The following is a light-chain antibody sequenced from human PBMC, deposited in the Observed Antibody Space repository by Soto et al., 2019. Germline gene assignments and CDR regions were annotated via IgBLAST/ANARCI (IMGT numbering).Light chain of an antibody. CDR2: GAS. V-gene: IGKV3-15*01. CDR1: QSVSRN. J-gene: IGKJ1*01. CDR3: QQYNNWPPT. Sequence: EIVLTQSPGTLSLSPGERATLSCRASQSVSRNLAWYQQKPGQANRLLIYGASTRATGIPARFSGSGSGTEFTLTISSLQSEEFAVYYCQQYNNWPPTFGQGNKVDIK.